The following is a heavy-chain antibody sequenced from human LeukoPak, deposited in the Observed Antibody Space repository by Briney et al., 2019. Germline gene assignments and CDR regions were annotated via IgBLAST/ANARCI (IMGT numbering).Heavy chain of an antibody. V-gene: IGHV3-48*03. CDR2: ISSSGSTI. CDR3: AELGITMIGGV. J-gene: IGHJ6*04. D-gene: IGHD3-10*02. Sequence: GGSLRLSCAASGFTFSSYEMNWVRQAPGKGLEWVSYISSSGSTIYYADSVKGRFTISRDNAKNSLYLQMNSLRAEDTAVYYCAELGITMIGGVWGKGTTVAVSS. CDR1: GFTFSSYE.